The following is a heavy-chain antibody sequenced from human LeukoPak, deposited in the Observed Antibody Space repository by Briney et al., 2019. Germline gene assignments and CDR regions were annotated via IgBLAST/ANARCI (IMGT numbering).Heavy chain of an antibody. CDR1: GYSFTSYW. J-gene: IGHJ6*03. V-gene: IGHV5-51*01. Sequence: GESLQISCKGSGYSFTSYWIGWVRQLPGKGLEWMGIIYPGDSDTRYSPSFQGQVTISADKSISTAYLQWSSLKASDTAMYYCARHEGYYYYYMDVWGKGTTVTVSS. CDR2: IYPGDSDT. CDR3: ARHEGYYYYYMDV.